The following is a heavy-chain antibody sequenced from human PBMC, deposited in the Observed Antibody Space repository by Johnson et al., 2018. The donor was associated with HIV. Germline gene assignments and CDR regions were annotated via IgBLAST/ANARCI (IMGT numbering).Heavy chain of an antibody. J-gene: IGHJ3*02. CDR2: ISYDESNK. Sequence: QVQLVESGGGLVKPGGSLRLSCAASGFTFSDYYMSWIRQAPGEGLEWVALISYDESNKYYADSVKGRFTVSRDNSKNTLYLQMNSLRAEDTALCYCANGGIAARPGAFDIWGQGTMVTVSS. D-gene: IGHD6-6*01. V-gene: IGHV3-30*18. CDR1: GFTFSDYY. CDR3: ANGGIAARPGAFDI.